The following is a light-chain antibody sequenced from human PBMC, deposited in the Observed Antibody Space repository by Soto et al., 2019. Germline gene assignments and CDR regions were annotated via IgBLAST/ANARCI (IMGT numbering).Light chain of an antibody. CDR2: AAS. Sequence: DIQVTQSPSSLSASVGDRVTITCRASQSISKYVNWFQQNPGKAPKLLIYAASSLQSGVPSRFSGSGSGTDFTLTISSLQPEDFATYYCRQSYITPYTFGQGTRLEIK. J-gene: IGKJ5*01. CDR1: QSISKY. CDR3: RQSYITPYT. V-gene: IGKV1-39*01.